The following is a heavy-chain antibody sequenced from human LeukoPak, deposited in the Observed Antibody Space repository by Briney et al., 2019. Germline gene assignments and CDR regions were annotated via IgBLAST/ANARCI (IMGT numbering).Heavy chain of an antibody. CDR2: ISSSSSYI. CDR3: ARDVLPLGFDY. J-gene: IGHJ4*02. D-gene: IGHD7-27*01. Sequence: GGSLRLSCAASGFTFSSYSMNWVRQAPGKGLEWVSSISSSSSYIYYADSVKGRFTISRDNAKDSLYLQMNSLRAEDTAVYYCARDVLPLGFDYWGQGTLVTVSS. CDR1: GFTFSSYS. V-gene: IGHV3-21*01.